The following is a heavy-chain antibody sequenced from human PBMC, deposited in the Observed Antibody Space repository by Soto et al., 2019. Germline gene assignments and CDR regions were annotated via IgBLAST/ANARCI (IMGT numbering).Heavy chain of an antibody. Sequence: GGSLRLSCAASGFTINNHAMHWVRQAPGEGLEWVSGFAGDCSNTRYADSVRGRFTISRDTSKNTLSLQMDSLRVEDTAVYYCVNEGSLAIGGLLLWGQGALVTVSS. J-gene: IGHJ4*02. CDR1: GFTINNHA. CDR3: VNEGSLAIGGLLL. D-gene: IGHD3-10*01. CDR2: FAGDCSNT. V-gene: IGHV3-23*01.